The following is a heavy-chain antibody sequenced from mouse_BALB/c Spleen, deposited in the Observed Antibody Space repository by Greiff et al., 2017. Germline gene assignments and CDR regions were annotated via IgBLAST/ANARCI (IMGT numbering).Heavy chain of an antibody. CDR2: INPYNDGT. CDR1: GYTFTSYV. Sequence: VQLQQSGPELVKPGASVKMSCKASGYTFTSYVMHWVKQKPGQGLEWIGYINPYNDGTKYNEKFKGKATLTSDKSSSTAYMELSSLTSEDSAVYYCARYSITTAPDYWGQGTTLTVSS. CDR3: ARYSITTAPDY. J-gene: IGHJ2*01. V-gene: IGHV1-14*01. D-gene: IGHD1-1*01.